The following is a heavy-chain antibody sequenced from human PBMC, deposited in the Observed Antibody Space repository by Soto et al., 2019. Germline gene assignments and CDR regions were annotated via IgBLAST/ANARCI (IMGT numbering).Heavy chain of an antibody. Sequence: QVHLVQSGAEVKKPGASVKVSCKGSGYDLTTYGSTWGRQAPGQGPEWMAWISAHNGNTDYAQKLQGRVTVIRDTSTSTAYMELRRMRSDDTAGYYCARGRYGDYWGQGALVTVSS. CDR2: ISAHNGNT. CDR1: GYDLTTYG. CDR3: ARGRYGDY. V-gene: IGHV1-18*01. D-gene: IGHD1-1*01. J-gene: IGHJ4*02.